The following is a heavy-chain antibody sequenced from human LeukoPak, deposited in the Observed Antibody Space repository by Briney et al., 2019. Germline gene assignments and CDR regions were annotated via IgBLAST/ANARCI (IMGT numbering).Heavy chain of an antibody. CDR1: GFTFSSYD. V-gene: IGHV3-13*04. CDR3: ARAGGSGWYAFDV. D-gene: IGHD6-13*01. J-gene: IGHJ3*01. Sequence: PGGSLRLSYAASGFTFSSYDIHWVRQATGKGLEWVSGIGSAGDTYYPAPVKGRFTISRENGKKSLYLQMNSLRAGDSTVYYCARAGGSGWYAFDVWGQGTMVTVSS. CDR2: IGSAGDT.